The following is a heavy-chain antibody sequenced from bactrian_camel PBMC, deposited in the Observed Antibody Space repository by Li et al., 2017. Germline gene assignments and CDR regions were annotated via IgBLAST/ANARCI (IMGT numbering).Heavy chain of an antibody. CDR3: AADFLSRLLDFGVGPNKRCEFNA. Sequence: HVQLVESGGGSVQAGGSLRLSCAGSGFFCRSACMAWFRQVPGKEREGVATLYTRGGTTYYADSVKGRFTISQDDAKNSVYLQMNSLKPEDTAMYYCAADFLSRLLDFGVGPNKRCEFNAWGQGTQVTVS. V-gene: IGHV3S1*01. D-gene: IGHD5*01. CDR1: GFFCRSAC. CDR2: LYTRGGTT. J-gene: IGHJ6*01.